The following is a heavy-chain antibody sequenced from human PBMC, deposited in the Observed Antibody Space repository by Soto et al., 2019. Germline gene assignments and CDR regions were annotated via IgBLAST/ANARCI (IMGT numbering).Heavy chain of an antibody. D-gene: IGHD2-2*01. V-gene: IGHV2-5*02. CDR3: ARKRIVPAAMYWFDP. CDR2: IYWDDDK. Sequence: QITLKESGPTLVKPTQTLTLTCTFSGFSLSTSGVGVGWIRQPPGKAMEWLALIYWDDDKRYSPSLKSRLTITNDTSNTQVVLTITNMDPVDTATYYCARKRIVPAAMYWFDPWGQGTLFTVSS. CDR1: GFSLSTSGVG. J-gene: IGHJ5*02.